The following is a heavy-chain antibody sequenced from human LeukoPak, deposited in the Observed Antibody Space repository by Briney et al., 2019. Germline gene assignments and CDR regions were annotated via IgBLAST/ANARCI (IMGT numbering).Heavy chain of an antibody. D-gene: IGHD3-22*01. Sequence: GGSLRLSCAASGFTFDDYAMHCVRQAPGKGLEWVCLISWDGSNTYYTDSVEGRFTISRDNSKNSLYLQMNSLRAEDTALYYCAKSPTTTLDSSGYYDYWGQGTLVTVSS. J-gene: IGHJ4*02. CDR1: GFTFDDYA. CDR3: AKSPTTTLDSSGYYDY. V-gene: IGHV3-43D*04. CDR2: ISWDGSNT.